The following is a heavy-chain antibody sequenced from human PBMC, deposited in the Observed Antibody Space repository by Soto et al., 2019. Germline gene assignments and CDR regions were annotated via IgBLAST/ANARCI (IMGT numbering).Heavy chain of an antibody. CDR1: GFTVSSNY. CDR2: IYSGGST. V-gene: IGHV3-66*01. D-gene: IGHD3-10*01. CDR3: ARDVRVRGVRWFDP. Sequence: GGSLRLSCAASGFTVSSNYMSWVRQAPGKGLEWVSVIYSGGSTYYADSVKGRFTISRDNSKNTLYLQMNSLRAEDTAVYYCARDVRVRGVRWFDPWGQGTLVTVSS. J-gene: IGHJ5*02.